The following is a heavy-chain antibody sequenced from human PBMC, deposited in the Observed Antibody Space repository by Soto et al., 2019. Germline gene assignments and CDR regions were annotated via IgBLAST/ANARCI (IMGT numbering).Heavy chain of an antibody. CDR2: INTGNGNS. CDR3: ARDHYYGSGSYNYFEY. CDR1: GYTFTRYA. Sequence: GASVKVSCKASGYTFTRYAMHWVRQAPGQRLEWMGWINTGNGNSKYSQKFQGRVTITRDTSASTAYMELSGLRSEDTAVYYCARDHYYGSGSYNYFEYWGQGTLVTVSS. J-gene: IGHJ4*02. D-gene: IGHD3-10*01. V-gene: IGHV1-3*04.